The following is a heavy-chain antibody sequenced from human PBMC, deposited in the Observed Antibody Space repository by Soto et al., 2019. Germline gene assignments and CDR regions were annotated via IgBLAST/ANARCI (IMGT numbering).Heavy chain of an antibody. CDR1: GGSISSSSYY. Sequence: SETLSLTCTVSGGSISSSSYYWGWIRQPPGKGLEWIGGINHSGSTNYNPSLKSRVTISVDTSKNQFSLKLSSVTAADTAVYYCPRRGSGSYSDYWGQGTLVTVSS. J-gene: IGHJ4*02. CDR2: INHSGST. D-gene: IGHD3-10*01. V-gene: IGHV4-39*01. CDR3: PRRGSGSYSDY.